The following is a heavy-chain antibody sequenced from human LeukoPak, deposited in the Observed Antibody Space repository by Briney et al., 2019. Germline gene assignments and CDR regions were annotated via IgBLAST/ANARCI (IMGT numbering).Heavy chain of an antibody. Sequence: GGSLRLSCAASGFTFSSYGMHWVRQAPGKGLEWVAVIWYDGSNKYYADSVKGRFTISRDNSKNTLYLQMNSLRAEDTAVYYCAKDGGGVRGVIGFDYWGQGTLVTVSS. J-gene: IGHJ4*02. CDR3: AKDGGGVRGVIGFDY. CDR1: GFTFSSYG. CDR2: IWYDGSNK. D-gene: IGHD3-10*01. V-gene: IGHV3-30*02.